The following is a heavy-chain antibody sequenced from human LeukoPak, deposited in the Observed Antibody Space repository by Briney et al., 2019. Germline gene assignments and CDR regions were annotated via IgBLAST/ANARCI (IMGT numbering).Heavy chain of an antibody. Sequence: ASVKVSCKASGYAFTSYGISWVRQAPGQGLEWMGWISAYNGNTNYAQKLQGRVTMTTDTSTSTAYMELRSLRSDDTAVYYCARRRYYDILTGYYTWFDPWGQGTLVTVSS. CDR2: ISAYNGNT. D-gene: IGHD3-9*01. V-gene: IGHV1-18*01. CDR1: GYAFTSYG. CDR3: ARRRYYDILTGYYTWFDP. J-gene: IGHJ5*02.